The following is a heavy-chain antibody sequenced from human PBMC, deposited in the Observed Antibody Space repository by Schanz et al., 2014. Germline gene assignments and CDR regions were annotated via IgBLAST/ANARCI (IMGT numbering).Heavy chain of an antibody. V-gene: IGHV3-74*01. CDR3: AGGRRGGYIEY. J-gene: IGHJ4*02. Sequence: EVQLVESGGGFVQPGGSLRLSCAASGFTFNDYWMHWVRQAPGKGLVWVSRINSDGRSTNYADSVKGRFSISRDNARNTLQLQMDSLRDEDTAVYYCAGGRRGGYIEYWGQGTLVIVSS. CDR2: INSDGRST. D-gene: IGHD3-16*01. CDR1: GFTFNDYW.